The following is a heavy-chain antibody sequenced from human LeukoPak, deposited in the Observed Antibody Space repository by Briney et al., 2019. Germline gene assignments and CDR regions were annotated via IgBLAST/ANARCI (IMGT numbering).Heavy chain of an antibody. CDR1: GYTFTSYY. CDR2: INPSSGST. Sequence: GASVKVSCKASGYTFTSYYIFCVRQASGQGLEWMGIINPSSGSTSYAQKFQGRVTISVDTSKNQFSLKLSSVTAADTAVYYCARDPNSSGYYSYFDYWGQGTLVTVSS. CDR3: ARDPNSSGYYSYFDY. D-gene: IGHD3-22*01. V-gene: IGHV1-46*01. J-gene: IGHJ4*02.